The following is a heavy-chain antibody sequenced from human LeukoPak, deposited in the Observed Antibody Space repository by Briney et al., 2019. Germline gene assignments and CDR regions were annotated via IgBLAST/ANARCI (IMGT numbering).Heavy chain of an antibody. V-gene: IGHV4-59*12. CDR3: ASQYGDYFF. CDR2: IYDSGST. J-gene: IGHJ4*02. Sequence: KSSETLSLTCTVSGGSISSYYWSWIRQPPGKGLEWIGFIYDSGSTNYNPSLKSRVTISVDTSKNQFSLKLSSVTAADTAVYYCASQYGDYFFWGQGTLVTVSS. CDR1: GGSISSYY. D-gene: IGHD4-17*01.